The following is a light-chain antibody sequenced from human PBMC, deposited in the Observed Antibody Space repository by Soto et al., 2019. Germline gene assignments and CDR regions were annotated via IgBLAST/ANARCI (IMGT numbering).Light chain of an antibody. Sequence: EVVLTQSPGTLSRSPGERASLSCRASQDIKSRDLAWYQQRPGQAPRLLIYHSSARATGIPERFSASGSGTDFTLTIRRLEPEDSAVYFCQQYGSSPLTFGGGTKVDIK. CDR2: HSS. CDR1: QDIKSRD. CDR3: QQYGSSPLT. J-gene: IGKJ4*01. V-gene: IGKV3-20*01.